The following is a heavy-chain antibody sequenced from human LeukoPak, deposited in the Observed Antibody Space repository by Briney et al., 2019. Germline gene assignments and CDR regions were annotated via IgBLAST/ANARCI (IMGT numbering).Heavy chain of an antibody. V-gene: IGHV3-15*01. D-gene: IGHD2-2*02. CDR2: IQSKTDGGTT. CDR1: GFTFINAW. Sequence: GGSLRLSCAASGFTFINAWMSWVRRAPGKGLGWVGRIQSKTDGGTTYYAAPVKGRFTISRDDSENTLYLQMNSLKTEDTAIYYCTRLPPGYCISTTCYSYVDYWGQGTLVTVSS. CDR3: TRLPPGYCISTTCYSYVDY. J-gene: IGHJ4*02.